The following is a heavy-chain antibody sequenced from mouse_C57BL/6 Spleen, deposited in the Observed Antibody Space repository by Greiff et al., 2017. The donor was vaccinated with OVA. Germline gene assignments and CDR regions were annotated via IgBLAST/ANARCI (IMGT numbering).Heavy chain of an antibody. D-gene: IGHD4-1*01. CDR2: INPYNGGT. V-gene: IGHV1-19*01. CDR1: GYTFTDYY. CDR3: AIKLGQRAWFAY. Sequence: DVKLQESGPVLVKPGASVKMSCKASGYTFTDYYMNWVKQSHGKSLEWIGVINPYNGGTSYNQKFKGKATLTVDKSSSTAYMELNSLTSEDSAVYYCAIKLGQRAWFAYWGQGTLVTVSA. J-gene: IGHJ3*01.